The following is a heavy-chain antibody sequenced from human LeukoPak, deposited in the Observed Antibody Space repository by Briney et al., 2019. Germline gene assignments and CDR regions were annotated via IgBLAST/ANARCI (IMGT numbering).Heavy chain of an antibody. Sequence: GGSLRLSCGASGFHFSSYWMTWVRQAPGTGLEWVADINQDESERYYVDSVKGRFTISRDNAENSVFLQMNSLRAEDTAVYYCARDHSGYNYSPDYWGQGTLVTVSS. CDR2: INQDESER. V-gene: IGHV3-7*04. CDR1: GFHFSSYW. J-gene: IGHJ4*02. D-gene: IGHD5-12*01. CDR3: ARDHSGYNYSPDY.